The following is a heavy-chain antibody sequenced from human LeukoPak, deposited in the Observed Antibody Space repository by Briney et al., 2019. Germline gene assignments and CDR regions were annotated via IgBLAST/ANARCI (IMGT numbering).Heavy chain of an antibody. CDR3: VRDDPVMVHS. V-gene: IGHV4-4*02. CDR2: VSHPGST. Sequence: SETLSLTCAVSGDSISNFKWWALVRQPSGKGLEWIGEVSHPGSTNYNPSLESRVTVSVDESKNQFTLKLTSVTAADTAVYYCVRDDPVMVHSWGPGTLVTVSS. J-gene: IGHJ4*02. CDR1: GDSISNFKW. D-gene: IGHD5-18*01.